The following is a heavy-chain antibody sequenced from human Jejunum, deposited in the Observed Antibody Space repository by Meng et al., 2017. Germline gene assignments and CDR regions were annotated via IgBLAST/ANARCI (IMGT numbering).Heavy chain of an antibody. CDR2: LSDSGNT. V-gene: IGHV4-34*01. CDR1: GGSFSGYY. CDR3: ARGSRENYVLSWFDP. J-gene: IGHJ5*02. Sequence: GSLRLSCAVYGGSFSGYYWNWVRQPPGKGLEWIGQLSDSGNTKYNPSLESRVTISSDTPKNQFSLNVESVTAADTAVYYCARGSRENYVLSWFDPWGQGTLVTVSS. D-gene: IGHD3-16*01.